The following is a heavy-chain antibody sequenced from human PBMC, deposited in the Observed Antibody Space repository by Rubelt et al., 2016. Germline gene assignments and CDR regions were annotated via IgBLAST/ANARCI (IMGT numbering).Heavy chain of an antibody. J-gene: IGHJ6*02. V-gene: IGHV1-18*01. CDR3: ARMIPSFEGMDV. Sequence: GAAVKVSCKASGYTFTTYGFSWVRQAPGQGLEWMGWISGYDGKTNYVQSLQGRINMTTDTSTSTAYMELRNLRSDDTASYYCARMIPSFEGMDVWGQGTTVTVSS. CDR2: ISGYDGKT. CDR1: GYTFTTYG. D-gene: IGHD3-9*01.